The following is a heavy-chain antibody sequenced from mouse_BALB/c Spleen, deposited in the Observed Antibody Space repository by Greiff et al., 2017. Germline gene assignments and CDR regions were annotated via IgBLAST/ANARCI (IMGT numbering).Heavy chain of an antibody. Sequence: EVQLQESGPGLVKPSQSLSLTCTVTGYSITSDYAWNWIRQFPGNKLEWMGYISYSGSTSYNPSLKSRISITRDTSKNQFFLQLNSVTTEDTATYYCATSEGTGWYFDVWGAGTTVTVSS. J-gene: IGHJ1*01. D-gene: IGHD3-3*01. CDR2: ISYSGST. CDR1: GYSITSDYA. CDR3: ATSEGTGWYFDV. V-gene: IGHV3-2*02.